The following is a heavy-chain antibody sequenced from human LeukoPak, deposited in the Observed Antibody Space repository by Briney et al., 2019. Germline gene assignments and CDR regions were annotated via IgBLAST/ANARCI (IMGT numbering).Heavy chain of an antibody. CDR3: AKRTASGSYDY. J-gene: IGHJ4*02. CDR1: GFTFDDFA. CDR2: ISWNSGSI. D-gene: IGHD1-26*01. V-gene: IGHV3-9*01. Sequence: PGRSLRLSCAASGFTFDDFAMHWVRQAPGKGLEWVSGISWNSGSIGYADSVKGRFTISRDNAKNSLYLQMNSLRAEDTALYYCAKRTASGSYDYWGQGTLVTVSS.